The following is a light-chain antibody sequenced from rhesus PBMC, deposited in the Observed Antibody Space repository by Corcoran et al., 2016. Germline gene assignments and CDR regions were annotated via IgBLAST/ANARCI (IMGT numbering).Light chain of an antibody. J-gene: IGKJ4*01. CDR3: LRGYSSPLT. CDR1: LGISDS. CDR2: AAS. V-gene: IGKV1-36*02. Sequence: DIQMTQSPSSLSASVGDRATITCRAILGISDSLSWYQQKPGETPKRLIYAASTLESGVPSRFSGSGSVTDFTIAINNLQTENFVTYYYLRGYSSPLTFGGGTKVEIK.